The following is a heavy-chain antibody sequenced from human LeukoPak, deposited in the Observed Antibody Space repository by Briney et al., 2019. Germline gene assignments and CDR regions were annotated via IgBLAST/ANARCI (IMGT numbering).Heavy chain of an antibody. D-gene: IGHD3-10*01. J-gene: IGHJ6*04. CDR3: ARGYYGSGSYYNYYYYGMDV. CDR1: GDSVSSNSAA. V-gene: IGHV6-1*01. CDR2: TYYRSKWYN. Sequence: SQTLSLTCAISGDSVSSNSAAWNWIRQSPSRGPEWLGRTYYRSKWYNDYAVSVKSRITINPDTSKNQFSLQLNSVTPEDTAVYYCARGYYGSGSYYNYYYYGMDVWGKGTTVTVSS.